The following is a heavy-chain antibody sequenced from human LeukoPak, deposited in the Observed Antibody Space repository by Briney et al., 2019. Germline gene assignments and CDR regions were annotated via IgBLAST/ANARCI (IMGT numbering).Heavy chain of an antibody. Sequence: PSETLSLTCSVSGGSLTSYYWSWIRQPPGKGLEWIGYIYYSGSTNYNPSLKSRVTISVDTSKNQFSLRLNSVTAADTAVYYCARVNTVTTAFDYWGQGTLVTVSS. CDR2: IYYSGST. CDR1: GGSLTSYY. V-gene: IGHV4-59*01. J-gene: IGHJ4*02. CDR3: ARVNTVTTAFDY. D-gene: IGHD4-17*01.